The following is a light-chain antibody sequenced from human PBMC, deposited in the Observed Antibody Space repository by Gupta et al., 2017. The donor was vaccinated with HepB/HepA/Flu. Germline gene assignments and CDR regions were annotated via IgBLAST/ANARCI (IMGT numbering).Light chain of an antibody. J-gene: IGKJ2*01. CDR1: QSRVYSDGNTY. CDR2: KGS. Sequence: VVMTQSPLSLPVTLGQPASISCRSSQSRVYSDGNTYLNWFQQRPGQSPRRLMYKGSNRDSGIPDRFSGSGSGSDMTLKISSGEAEDVGVYYCRQWKHWPRTFGQGTKLEIK. V-gene: IGKV2-30*01. CDR3: RQWKHWPRT.